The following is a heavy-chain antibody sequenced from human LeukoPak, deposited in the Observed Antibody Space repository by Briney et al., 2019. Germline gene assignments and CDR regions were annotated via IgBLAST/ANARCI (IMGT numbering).Heavy chain of an antibody. CDR1: GGSISDNY. Sequence: SETLSLTCTVTGGSISDNYWSWIRQPPGKGLEWIGYISYSGSTNYNPSLKSRVTISVDTSRNQFSLKLSSVTAADTAVYYCARRPRAFDSSGYYDYWGQGTLVTVSS. V-gene: IGHV4-59*08. CDR2: ISYSGST. CDR3: ARRPRAFDSSGYYDY. D-gene: IGHD3-22*01. J-gene: IGHJ4*02.